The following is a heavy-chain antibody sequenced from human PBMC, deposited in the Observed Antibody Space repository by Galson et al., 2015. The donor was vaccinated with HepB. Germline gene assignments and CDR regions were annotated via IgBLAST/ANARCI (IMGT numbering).Heavy chain of an antibody. V-gene: IGHV3-53*01. CDR1: GFTVSCNY. CDR3: ARDGRSLMDPNWGGEYYFDY. D-gene: IGHD7-27*01. Sequence: SLRLSCAASGFTVSCNYMSWVRQAPGKGLEWVSVIYSGGSTYYADSVKGRFTISRDNSKNTLYLQMNSLRAEDTAVYYCARDGRSLMDPNWGGEYYFDYWGQGTLVTVSS. CDR2: IYSGGST. J-gene: IGHJ4*02.